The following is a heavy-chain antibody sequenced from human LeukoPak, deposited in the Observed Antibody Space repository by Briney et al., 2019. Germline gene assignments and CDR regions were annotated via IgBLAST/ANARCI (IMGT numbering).Heavy chain of an antibody. Sequence: SETLSLTCAVYGGSFSGYYWSWIRQPPGKGLEWIGEINHSGSTNYNPSLKSRVTISVDTSKNQFSLKLSSVTAADTAVYYCARGEAIVVVPAAIPRQQQDNADDYWGQGTLVTVSS. CDR2: INHSGST. J-gene: IGHJ4*02. CDR1: GGSFSGYY. V-gene: IGHV4-34*01. D-gene: IGHD2-2*02. CDR3: ARGEAIVVVPAAIPRQQQDNADDY.